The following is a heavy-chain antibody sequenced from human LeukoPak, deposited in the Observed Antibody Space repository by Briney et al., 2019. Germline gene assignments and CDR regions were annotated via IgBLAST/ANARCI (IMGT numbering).Heavy chain of an antibody. J-gene: IGHJ6*02. V-gene: IGHV4-4*07. CDR1: GGSISSYY. D-gene: IGHD6-13*01. CDR3: ARDSSSWYETYYYYGMDV. Sequence: SETLSLTCAVSGGSISSYYWSWIRQPAGKGLEWIGLIYTSGSTNHNPSLKSRVTMSVDTSKNQFSLKLSSVTAADTAVYYCARDSSSWYETYYYYGMDVWGQGTTVTVSS. CDR2: IYTSGST.